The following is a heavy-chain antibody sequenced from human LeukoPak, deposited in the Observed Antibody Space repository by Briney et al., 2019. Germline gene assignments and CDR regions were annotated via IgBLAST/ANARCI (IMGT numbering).Heavy chain of an antibody. Sequence: EGSLRLSCAASGFTFSSYSMNWVRQAPGKGLEWVSYISSSSSTIYYADSVKGRFTISRDNAKNSLYLQMNSLRDEDTAVYYCARAAAAASRYYFDYWGQGTLVTVSS. V-gene: IGHV3-48*02. J-gene: IGHJ4*02. D-gene: IGHD6-13*01. CDR1: GFTFSSYS. CDR2: ISSSSSTI. CDR3: ARAAAAASRYYFDY.